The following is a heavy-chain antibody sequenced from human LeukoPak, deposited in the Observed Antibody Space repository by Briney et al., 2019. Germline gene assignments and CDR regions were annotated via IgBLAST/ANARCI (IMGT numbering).Heavy chain of an antibody. J-gene: IGHJ4*02. D-gene: IGHD4-17*01. CDR3: ARGMDGDYTTG. CDR1: GFTFSDYY. Sequence: GGSLRLSCAASGFTFSDYYMSWIRQAPGKGLEWISYISSSGSTIYYSDSVRGQFTISRDNAKNSLYLQMNSLRAEDTAVYYCARGMDGDYTTGWGQGTLVTVSS. V-gene: IGHV3-11*01. CDR2: ISSSGSTI.